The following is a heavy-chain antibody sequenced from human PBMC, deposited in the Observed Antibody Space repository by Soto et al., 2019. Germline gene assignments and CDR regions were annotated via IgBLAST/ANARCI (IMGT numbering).Heavy chain of an antibody. D-gene: IGHD2-15*01. CDR1: GYTFTSYG. CDR2: ISAYNGNT. V-gene: IGHV1-18*01. J-gene: IGHJ4*02. CDR3: ARQVPYGPSGQYHHY. Sequence: ASVKVSCKASGYTFTSYGISWVRQAPGQGLEWMGWISAYNGNTNYAQKLQGRVTMTTDTSTSTAYMELRSLRSDDTAMYFCARQVPYGPSGQYHHYWGQGTLVTVSS.